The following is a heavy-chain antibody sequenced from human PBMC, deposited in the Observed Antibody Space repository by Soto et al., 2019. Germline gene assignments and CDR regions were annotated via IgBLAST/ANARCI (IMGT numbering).Heavy chain of an antibody. Sequence: QVRLQESGPGLVKPSETLSLTCAVSGGSISSYYWSWIRQPPGRGLEWIGDIYYSGNTNYNPSLKSRVTISVDWSKSQFSLEVKSVTAADTAVYYCARALSYHDVLTGRGWVFYFDYWGQGTLVTVPS. J-gene: IGHJ4*02. D-gene: IGHD3-9*01. CDR2: IYYSGNT. V-gene: IGHV4-59*01. CDR3: ARALSYHDVLTGRGWVFYFDY. CDR1: GGSISSYY.